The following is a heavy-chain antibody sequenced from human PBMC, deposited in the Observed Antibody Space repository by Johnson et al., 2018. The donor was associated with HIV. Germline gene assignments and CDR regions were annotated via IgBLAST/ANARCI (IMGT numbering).Heavy chain of an antibody. D-gene: IGHD3-22*01. J-gene: IGHJ3*02. CDR2: ISGSGGST. Sequence: EMQLVESGGGLVQPGRSLRLSCAASGFTFSSYAMSWVRQAPGKGLEWVSAISGSGGSTYYADSVKGRFTISRDNSKNTLYLQMNSLRAEDTAVYYCAKDLPYDSRGVDAFDIWGQGTMVTVSS. V-gene: IGHV3-23*04. CDR1: GFTFSSYA. CDR3: AKDLPYDSRGVDAFDI.